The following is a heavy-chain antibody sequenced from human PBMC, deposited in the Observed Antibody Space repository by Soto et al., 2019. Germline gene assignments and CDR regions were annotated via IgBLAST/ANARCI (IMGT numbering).Heavy chain of an antibody. CDR3: SRGGKIAAAGFDY. CDR1: GDIGSSSSAT. Sequence: PSQTLSLTCAISGDIGSSSSATWNWISQAPSRGVEWLGRTYYWSRWYKDYAASVKSRISINPDTSKNQLSLQLNSVTPEDTAVYFCSRGGKIAAAGFDYWGQGILVTVSS. J-gene: IGHJ4*02. V-gene: IGHV6-1*01. CDR2: TYYWSRWYK. D-gene: IGHD6-13*01.